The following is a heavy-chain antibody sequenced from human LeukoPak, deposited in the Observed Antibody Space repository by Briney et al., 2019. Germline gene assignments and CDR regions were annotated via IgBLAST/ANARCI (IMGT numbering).Heavy chain of an antibody. Sequence: RPSETLSLTCAVSGGSISSGGYSWSWIRQPPGKGLEWIGYIYHSGSTYYNPSLKSRVTISVDRSKNQFSLKLSPVTAADTAVYYCARGHLGYCSSTSCPVPNWFDPWGQGTLVTVSS. CDR3: ARGHLGYCSSTSCPVPNWFDP. V-gene: IGHV4-30-2*01. D-gene: IGHD2-2*01. CDR2: IYHSGST. J-gene: IGHJ5*02. CDR1: GGSISSGGYS.